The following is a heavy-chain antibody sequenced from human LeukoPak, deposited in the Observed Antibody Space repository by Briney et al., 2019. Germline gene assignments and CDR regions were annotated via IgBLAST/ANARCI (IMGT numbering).Heavy chain of an antibody. CDR3: GGRRV. CDR2: VRSKSDAGTM. CDR1: GFNFRSAW. Sequence: KPGGSLRLSGTASGFNFRSAWMSWARQAPGKGLEWVGRVRSKSDAGTMDYSAHVEGRFTISRDDSKNMVYLDMNSLKTEDTAVYYCGGRRVWGNGTVVTVSS. V-gene: IGHV3-15*01. D-gene: IGHD3-16*01. J-gene: IGHJ6*03.